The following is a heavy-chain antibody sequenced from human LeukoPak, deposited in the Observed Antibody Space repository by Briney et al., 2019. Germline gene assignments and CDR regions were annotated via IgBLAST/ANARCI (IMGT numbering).Heavy chain of an antibody. CDR3: ARLSVAATGEYYFDY. D-gene: IGHD2-15*01. Sequence: TPSETLSLTCTVSGGSISSNSYYWDWIRQPPGKGLEWIGTIYYSGSTSYNPSLKSRVTISVDTSKNQFSLKLSSVTAADTAVYYCARLSVAATGEYYFDYWGQGTLVTVSS. V-gene: IGHV4-39*01. J-gene: IGHJ4*02. CDR1: GGSISSNSYY. CDR2: IYYSGST.